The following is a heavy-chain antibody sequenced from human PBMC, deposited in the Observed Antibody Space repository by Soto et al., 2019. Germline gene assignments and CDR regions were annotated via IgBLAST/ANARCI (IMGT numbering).Heavy chain of an antibody. CDR2: IYHSGST. Sequence: SETLSLTCAVSGGSISSGSYSWSWIRQPPGKGLEWIGYIYHSGSTYYNPSLKSRVTISVDKSKNQFSLKPSSVTAADTAVYYCASRIYYYYGMDVWGQRTTVTVPS. J-gene: IGHJ6*02. D-gene: IGHD3-3*02. CDR1: GGSISSGSYS. CDR3: ASRIYYYYGMDV. V-gene: IGHV4-30-2*01.